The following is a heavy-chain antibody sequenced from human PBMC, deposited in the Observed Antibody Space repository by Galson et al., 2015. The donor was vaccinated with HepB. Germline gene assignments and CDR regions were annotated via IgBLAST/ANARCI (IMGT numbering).Heavy chain of an antibody. CDR1: GFTFSSYA. D-gene: IGHD6-13*01. CDR3: AKFGGSNWYFDY. V-gene: IGHV3-23*01. Sequence: SLRLSCAASGFTFSSYAMTWVRQAPGKGLEWVSTISGTGGNTYYADSVQGRFTISRDNTKNTLYLQMNSLRAEDTAIYYCAKFGGSNWYFDYWGQGTLVTVSS. CDR2: ISGTGGNT. J-gene: IGHJ4*02.